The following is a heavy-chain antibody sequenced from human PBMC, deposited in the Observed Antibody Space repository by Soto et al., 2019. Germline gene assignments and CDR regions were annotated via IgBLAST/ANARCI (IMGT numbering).Heavy chain of an antibody. D-gene: IGHD3-22*01. CDR1: CGSISSGGYS. CDR2: IYHSGST. J-gene: IGHJ3*02. V-gene: IGHV4-30-2*01. CDR3: ASSGITMIVVGAPDAFDI. Sequence: PSETLSLTCAFSCGSISSGGYSWSWIRQPPGKGLEWIGYIYHSGSTYYNPSLKSRVTISVDRSKNQFSLKLSSVTAADTAVYYCASSGITMIVVGAPDAFDIWGQGTMVTVSS.